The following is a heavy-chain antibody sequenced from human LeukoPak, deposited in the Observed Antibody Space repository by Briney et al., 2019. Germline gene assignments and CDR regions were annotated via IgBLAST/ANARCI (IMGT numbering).Heavy chain of an antibody. J-gene: IGHJ6*02. CDR2: INPNSGGT. CDR3: ARGTMVRGVISGMDV. Sequence: GASVKVSCKASGYTFTGYHMHWVRQAPGQGLEWMGWINPNSGGTNYAQKFQGWVTMTRDTSISTAYMELSRLRSDDTAVYYCARGTMVRGVISGMDVWGQGTTVTVSS. V-gene: IGHV1-2*04. D-gene: IGHD3-10*01. CDR1: GYTFTGYH.